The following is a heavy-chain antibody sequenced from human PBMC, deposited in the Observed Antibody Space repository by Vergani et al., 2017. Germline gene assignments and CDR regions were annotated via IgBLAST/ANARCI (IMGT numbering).Heavy chain of an antibody. CDR2: FDPEDGET. Sequence: QVQLVQSGAEVKKPGASVKVSCKVSGYTLTELSMHWVRQAPGKGLEWIGGFDPEDGETIYAQKFQGRVTMTEETSTDTAYMELSSLRSEATAVYYCATGDRSMVRGVIMSGMDVWGQGTTVTVSS. D-gene: IGHD3-10*01. J-gene: IGHJ6*02. CDR1: GYTLTELS. CDR3: ATGDRSMVRGVIMSGMDV. V-gene: IGHV1-24*01.